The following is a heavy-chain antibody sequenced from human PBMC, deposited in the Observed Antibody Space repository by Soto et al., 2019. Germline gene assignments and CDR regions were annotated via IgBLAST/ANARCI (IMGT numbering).Heavy chain of an antibody. D-gene: IGHD3-3*01. Sequence: QQQQVQSGAEVKKPGASVTVSCKAFGYTFTSYYIHWVRQAPGQGLEWMGAITPNSGRTTNAQKFQGRVNMTRDTSTSTVFMELSSLRSDDTAIFYCKRVLHNFWSGYGMDIWGQGTTVTVSS. V-gene: IGHV1-46*01. J-gene: IGHJ6*02. CDR3: KRVLHNFWSGYGMDI. CDR2: ITPNSGRT. CDR1: GYTFTSYY.